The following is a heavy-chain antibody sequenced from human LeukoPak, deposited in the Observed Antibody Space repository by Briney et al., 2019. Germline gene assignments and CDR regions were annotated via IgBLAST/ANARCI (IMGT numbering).Heavy chain of an antibody. V-gene: IGHV4-61*02. CDR2: IYSSRST. CDR3: ARGYNRFGVDYMDV. J-gene: IGHJ6*03. D-gene: IGHD3-10*01. CDR1: GGSISSGIYY. Sequence: SETLSLTCTVSGGSISSGIYYWSWIRQPAGKGLEWLGRIYSSRSTNYNASLKSRVTISVDTSKNHFSLNLTSVTAADTAVYYCARGYNRFGVDYMDVWGKGTTVTVSS.